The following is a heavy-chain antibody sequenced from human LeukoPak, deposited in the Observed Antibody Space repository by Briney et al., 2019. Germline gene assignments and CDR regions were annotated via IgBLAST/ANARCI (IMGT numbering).Heavy chain of an antibody. D-gene: IGHD3-22*01. CDR1: GFTFSSYS. CDR3: ARWGDSSGYYYLDY. CDR2: ISSSSSYI. J-gene: IGHJ4*02. V-gene: IGHV3-21*01. Sequence: GGSLRLSCAASGFTFSSYSMNWVRQAPGKGLEWVSSISSSSSYIYYADSVKGRFTISRDNAKNSLYLQMNSLRAEDTAVYYCARWGDSSGYYYLDYWGQGTLVTVSS.